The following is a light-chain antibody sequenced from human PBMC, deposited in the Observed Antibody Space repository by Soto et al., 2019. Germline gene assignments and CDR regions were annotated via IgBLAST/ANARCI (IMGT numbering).Light chain of an antibody. Sequence: QSVLTQPRSVSGSPGQSVTISCTGTSSDVGGYNYVSWYQQHPGKAPKLMIYDVSKRPSGVPDRFSGSKSGTSASLAISGLRSEDEADYYCAAWDDNLSTYVFGSGTKVTVL. V-gene: IGLV2-11*01. CDR1: SSDVGGYNY. CDR2: DVS. J-gene: IGLJ1*01. CDR3: AAWDDNLSTYV.